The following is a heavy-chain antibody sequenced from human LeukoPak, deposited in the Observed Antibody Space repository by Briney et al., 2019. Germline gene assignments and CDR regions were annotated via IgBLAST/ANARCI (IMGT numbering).Heavy chain of an antibody. CDR2: ISYDGSNK. Sequence: PGRSLRLSCAASGFTFSSYAIHWVRQAPGKGLEWVAVISYDGSNKYYADSVKGRFTISRNNSKNTLYLQMNSLRAEDTAVYYCARAATTGLYYYYYGMDVWGQGTTVTVSS. J-gene: IGHJ6*02. V-gene: IGHV3-30-3*01. CDR1: GFTFSSYA. D-gene: IGHD6-25*01. CDR3: ARAATTGLYYYYYGMDV.